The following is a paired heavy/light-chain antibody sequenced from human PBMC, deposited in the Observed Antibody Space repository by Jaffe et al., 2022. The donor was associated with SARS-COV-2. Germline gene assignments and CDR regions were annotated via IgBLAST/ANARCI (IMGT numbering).Heavy chain of an antibody. D-gene: IGHD6-19*01. CDR1: GYTFTRYT. CDR2: INAGNGNT. J-gene: IGHJ4*02. V-gene: IGHV1-3*01. Sequence: QVQLVQSGAEVKKPGASVKVSCKTTGYTFTRYTMHWVRQAPGQRLEWMGWINAGNGNTKYSQKFQGRVTITRDTSASTAYMELSSLRSEDTALYYCATEGDITVAGTAFNFWGQGTLVTVSS. CDR3: ATEGDITVAGTAFNF.
Light chain of an antibody. CDR3: YSTDSSGNHPV. CDR1: ALPKKY. J-gene: IGLJ2*01. V-gene: IGLV3-10*01. Sequence: SYELTQPPSVSVSPGQTARITCSGDALPKKYAYWYQQKSGQAPVLVIYEDIKRPSGIPGRFSGSSSGTMATLTISGAQVEDEADYYCYSTDSSGNHPVFGGGTKLTVL. CDR2: EDI.